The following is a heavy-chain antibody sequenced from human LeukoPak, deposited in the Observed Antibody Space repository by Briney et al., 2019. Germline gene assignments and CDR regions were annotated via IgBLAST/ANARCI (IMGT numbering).Heavy chain of an antibody. J-gene: IGHJ6*03. CDR2: VYASGST. D-gene: IGHD2-15*01. Sequence: SETLSLTCSVSGGSISSFYCTWIRQSAGKGLEWLGRVYASGSTDYNPSLKSRLTLSLDTSENQSSLRLNSVTAADTAVYYCARSARFYHFYMDVWGKGTAVTVSS. V-gene: IGHV4-4*07. CDR1: GGSISSFY. CDR3: ARSARFYHFYMDV.